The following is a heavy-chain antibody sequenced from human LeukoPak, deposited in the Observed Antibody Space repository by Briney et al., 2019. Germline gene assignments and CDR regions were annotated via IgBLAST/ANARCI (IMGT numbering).Heavy chain of an antibody. CDR2: ISYDGSNK. V-gene: IGHV3-30*03. Sequence: GGSLRLSCAASGFTFSSYGMHWVRQAPVKGLEWVAVISYDGSNKYYVDSVQGRFTISRDNSKNTLYLQMSSLRAEDTAVYYCARGDYYDSSGYYFPDAFDIWGQGTMVTVSS. D-gene: IGHD3-22*01. CDR1: GFTFSSYG. J-gene: IGHJ3*02. CDR3: ARGDYYDSSGYYFPDAFDI.